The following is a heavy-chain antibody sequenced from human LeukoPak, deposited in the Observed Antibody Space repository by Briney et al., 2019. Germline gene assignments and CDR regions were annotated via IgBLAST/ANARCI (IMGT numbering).Heavy chain of an antibody. Sequence: PGGSLRLSCAASGFTFSDYYMSWIRQAPGKGLEWVSYISSSGTSTKYADSVKGRFTISRDNAKHSLYLQMNSLRAEDTAVYYCARDSAHIVALPPAMSLGLDNWFDPWGQGTLATVSS. CDR1: GFTFSDYY. J-gene: IGHJ5*02. D-gene: IGHD2-2*01. CDR2: ISSSGTST. V-gene: IGHV3-11*05. CDR3: ARDSAHIVALPPAMSLGLDNWFDP.